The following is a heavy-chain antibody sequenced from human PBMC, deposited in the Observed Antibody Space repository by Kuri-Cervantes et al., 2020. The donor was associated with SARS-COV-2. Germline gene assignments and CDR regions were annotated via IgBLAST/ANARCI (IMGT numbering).Heavy chain of an antibody. J-gene: IGHJ3*02. CDR2: INHSGST. V-gene: IGHV4-39*01. D-gene: IGHD4-23*01. CDR3: AAWVVTTWGAFDI. CDR1: GGSISSSSYY. Sequence: SETLSLTCTVSGGSISSSSYYWSWIRQPPGKGLEWIGEINHSGSTYYNPSLKSRVTISVDTSKNQFSLKLSSVTAADTAVYYCAAWVVTTWGAFDIWGQGTMVTVSS.